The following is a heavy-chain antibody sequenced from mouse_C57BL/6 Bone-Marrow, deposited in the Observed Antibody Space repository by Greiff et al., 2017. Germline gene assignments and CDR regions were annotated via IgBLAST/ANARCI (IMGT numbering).Heavy chain of an antibody. CDR2: IYPRSGNT. Sequence: VQLQQSGAELARPGASVKLSCKASGYTFTSSGISWVKQRTGQGLEWIGEIYPRSGNTYYNEKFKGKATLTADKSSSTAYMELRSLTSEDSAVYFCARGQLRFAYWGQGTLVTVSA. D-gene: IGHD3-2*02. CDR3: ARGQLRFAY. V-gene: IGHV1-81*01. CDR1: GYTFTSSG. J-gene: IGHJ3*01.